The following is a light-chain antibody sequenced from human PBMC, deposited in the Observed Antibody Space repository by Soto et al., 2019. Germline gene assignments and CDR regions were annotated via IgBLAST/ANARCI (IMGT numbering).Light chain of an antibody. CDR2: KAS. V-gene: IGKV1-5*03. CDR3: QQYNSYSG. Sequence: DIQMTQSPSTLSASVGDRVTITCRASQSISSWLAWYQQKPGKAPKLLIYKASSLESGVLSRFSGSGSGTEFTLTISSLQPDDFATYYCQQYNSYSGFGGGTKVEIK. J-gene: IGKJ4*02. CDR1: QSISSW.